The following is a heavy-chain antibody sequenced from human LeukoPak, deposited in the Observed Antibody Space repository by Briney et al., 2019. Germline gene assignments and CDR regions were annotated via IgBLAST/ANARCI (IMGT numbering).Heavy chain of an antibody. D-gene: IGHD3-9*01. CDR1: GFTFSSYA. Sequence: GGSLRLSCAASGFTFSSYAMSWVRQAPGKGLEWVSAISGSGGSTYYADSVKGRFTISRDNSKNTLYLQMNSLRAEDTAVYYCAKISNFDWQYYYYYYMDVWGKGTTVTVSS. V-gene: IGHV3-23*01. CDR3: AKISNFDWQYYYYYYMDV. J-gene: IGHJ6*03. CDR2: ISGSGGST.